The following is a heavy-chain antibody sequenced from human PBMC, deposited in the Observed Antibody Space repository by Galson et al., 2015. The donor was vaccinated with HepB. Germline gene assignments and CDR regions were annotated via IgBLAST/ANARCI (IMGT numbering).Heavy chain of an antibody. CDR3: AKAHRNSILQYGDC. V-gene: IGHV3-23*01. Sequence: SLRLSCAASGFTFSTYAMGWVRQAPGKGLEWVSSISSSGSNTYYTDSVKGRFTISRDNSKNMLYIQMNSLRVEDTAIYYCAKAHRNSILQYGDCWGQGTLVTVSS. CDR2: ISSSGSNT. J-gene: IGHJ4*02. CDR1: GFTFSTYA. D-gene: IGHD2-21*01.